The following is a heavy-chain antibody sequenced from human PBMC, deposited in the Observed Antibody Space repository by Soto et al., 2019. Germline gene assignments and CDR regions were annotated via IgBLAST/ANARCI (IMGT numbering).Heavy chain of an antibody. CDR1: GFTFSSSA. V-gene: IGHV3-23*01. D-gene: IGHD4-17*01. CDR2: ISGSGGST. J-gene: IGHJ4*02. Sequence: EVQLLESGGGLVQPGGSLRLSCAASGFTFSSSAMSWVRQAPGKGLEWVSAISGSGGSTYYADSVKGRFTISRDNSKTTLYLQMNSLRAEDTAVYYCAKDPYYGDYAALIDYWGQGTLVTVSS. CDR3: AKDPYYGDYAALIDY.